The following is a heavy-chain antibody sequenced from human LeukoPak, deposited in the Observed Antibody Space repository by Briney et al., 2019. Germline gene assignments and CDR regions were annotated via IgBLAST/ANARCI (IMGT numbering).Heavy chain of an antibody. CDR3: ATAPRLGDYVWGSYRYTEPPDY. Sequence: ASVTVSCKVSGYTLTELSVHWVRQAPGKGLEWMGGFDPEDGETIYAQKFQGRATMTEDTSTDTAYMELSSLRSEDTAVYYCATAPRLGDYVWGSYRYTEPPDYWGQGTLVTVSS. CDR1: GYTLTELS. CDR2: FDPEDGET. J-gene: IGHJ4*02. D-gene: IGHD3-16*02. V-gene: IGHV1-24*01.